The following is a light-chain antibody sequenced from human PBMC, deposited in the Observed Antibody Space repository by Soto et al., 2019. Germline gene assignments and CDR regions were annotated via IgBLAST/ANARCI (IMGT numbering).Light chain of an antibody. Sequence: EIVLTQSPATLSLSPGNRATLSCSASQSINGYLAWYQQTPGQAPRLLIYDASNRSTGITARFSGSGPGTDFKLAITGPLPEDVAVYYGQPRTNWPSTFGGGTNVEI. J-gene: IGKJ4*01. CDR1: QSINGY. V-gene: IGKV3-11*01. CDR3: QPRTNWPST. CDR2: DAS.